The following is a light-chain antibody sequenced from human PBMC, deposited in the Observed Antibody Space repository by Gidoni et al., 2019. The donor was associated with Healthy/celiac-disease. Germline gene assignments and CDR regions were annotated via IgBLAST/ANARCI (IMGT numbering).Light chain of an antibody. V-gene: IGLV3-1*01. CDR3: QAWDSSVV. J-gene: IGLJ2*01. CDR1: KLGDQY. CDR2: QDS. Sequence: SYELTQPPSVSVSPGQTASITCSGDKLGDQYVFWYQQKPGQSPVLVIYQDSKRPSGIPERFSGSNSGNTATLTISGTQAMDEADYYCQAWDSSVVFGGGTKLTVL.